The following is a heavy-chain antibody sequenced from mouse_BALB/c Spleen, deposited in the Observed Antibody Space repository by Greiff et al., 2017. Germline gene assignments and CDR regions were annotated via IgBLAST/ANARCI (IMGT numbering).Heavy chain of an antibody. CDR2: ISYSGST. CDR1: GYSITSDYA. J-gene: IGHJ2*01. D-gene: IGHD1-1*01. Sequence: EVKLVESGPGLVKPSQSLSLTCTVTGYSITSDYAWNWIRQFPGNKLEWMGYISYSGSTSYNPSLKSRISITRDTSKNQFFLQLNSVTTEDTATYYCARDYYGTFLDYWGQGTTLTVSS. CDR3: ARDYYGTFLDY. V-gene: IGHV3-2*02.